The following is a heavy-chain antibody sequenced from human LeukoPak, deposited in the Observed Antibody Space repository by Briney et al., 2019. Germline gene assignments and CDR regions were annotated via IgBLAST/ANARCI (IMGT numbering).Heavy chain of an antibody. Sequence: PGGSLRLSCSASGFTFSSYAIHWVRQAPGKGLENVSAISGNGGSTYYADSVKGRFTISRDNSKNTLYLQMSSLRVEDTAVYYCVKWGVWYSGYDWDYWGQGTLVTVSS. V-gene: IGHV3-64D*09. J-gene: IGHJ4*02. CDR1: GFTFSSYA. D-gene: IGHD5-12*01. CDR3: VKWGVWYSGYDWDY. CDR2: ISGNGGST.